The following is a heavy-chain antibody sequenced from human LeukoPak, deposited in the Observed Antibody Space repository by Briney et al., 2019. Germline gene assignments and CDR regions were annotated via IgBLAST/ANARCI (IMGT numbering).Heavy chain of an antibody. CDR1: GFTFSNYG. V-gene: IGHV3-33*08. J-gene: IGHJ5*02. D-gene: IGHD3-9*01. CDR2: IWYDGSNK. CDR3: ARFTYDILTGYPNWFDP. Sequence: GGSLRLSCAASGFTFSNYGMHWVRQAPGKGLEWVAVIWYDGSNKYYADSVKGRFTISRDNSKNTLYLQMNGLRDEDTAVYYCARFTYDILTGYPNWFDPWGQGTLVTVSS.